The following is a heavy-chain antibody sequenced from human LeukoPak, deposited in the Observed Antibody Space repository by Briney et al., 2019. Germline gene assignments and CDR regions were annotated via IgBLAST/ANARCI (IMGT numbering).Heavy chain of an antibody. D-gene: IGHD5-18*01. CDR1: GGTFSSYA. Sequence: EASVKVSCKASGGTFSSYAISWVRPAPGQGLEWMGRIIPILGIANYAQKFQGRVTITADKSTSTAYMELSSLRSEDTAVYYCARSDTAMVPRGYYYYGMDVWGQGTTVTVSS. CDR2: IIPILGIA. V-gene: IGHV1-69*04. CDR3: ARSDTAMVPRGYYYYGMDV. J-gene: IGHJ6*02.